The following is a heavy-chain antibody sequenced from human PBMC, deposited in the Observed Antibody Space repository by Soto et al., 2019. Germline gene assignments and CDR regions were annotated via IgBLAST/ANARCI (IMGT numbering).Heavy chain of an antibody. CDR1: GYSFTSYW. J-gene: IGHJ4*02. V-gene: IGHV5-10-1*01. CDR2: IDPTDSYS. D-gene: IGHD1-26*01. Sequence: GESLKISCKGSGYSFTSYWISWVRQMPGKGLEWMGKIDPTDSYSNYSPSFQGHVTISADKSFSTAYLQWSSLKPSDTAMYYCARTSGSGVLDSWGQGTLVTVSS. CDR3: ARTSGSGVLDS.